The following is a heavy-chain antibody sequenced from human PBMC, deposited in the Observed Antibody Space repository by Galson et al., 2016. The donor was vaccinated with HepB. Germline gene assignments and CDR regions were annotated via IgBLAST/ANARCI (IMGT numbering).Heavy chain of an antibody. Sequence: SLRLSCAASGFTFSNFWMTWVRQAPGKGLEWLANINQDGSTRFSVASLRGRFTISRDNARDSLYLDMNSLRAEDTAVYYCSRAGPYGDYYYWGQGTLVTVSS. CDR2: INQDGSTR. V-gene: IGHV3-7*04. CDR1: GFTFSNFW. CDR3: SRAGPYGDYYY. J-gene: IGHJ4*02. D-gene: IGHD4-17*01.